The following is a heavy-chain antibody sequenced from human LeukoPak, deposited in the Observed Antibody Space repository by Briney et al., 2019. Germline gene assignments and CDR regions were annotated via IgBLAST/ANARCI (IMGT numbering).Heavy chain of an antibody. J-gene: IGHJ6*03. CDR1: GGSFSGYY. CDR3: ARLGGPNYYYYYMDV. CDR2: INHSGST. D-gene: IGHD2-15*01. Sequence: SETLSLTCAVYGGSFSGYYWSWIRQPPGKGLEWIGEINHSGSTNYNPSLKSRVTISVDTSKNQFSLKLSSVTAADTAVYYCARLGGPNYYYYYMDVWGKGTTVTISS. V-gene: IGHV4-34*01.